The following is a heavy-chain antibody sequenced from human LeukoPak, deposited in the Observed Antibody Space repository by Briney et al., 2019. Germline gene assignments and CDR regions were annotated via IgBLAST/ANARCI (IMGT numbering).Heavy chain of an antibody. J-gene: IGHJ6*02. Sequence: GGSLRLSCAASGFTFSSYWMSWVRQAPGKGLEWVANIKQDGSEKHFGDSVKGRFTISGDNAKKSLYLQMNSLRAEDTAVYYCARDLNIVVVPAHGMDVWGQGTTVTVSS. D-gene: IGHD2-2*01. V-gene: IGHV3-7*01. CDR1: GFTFSSYW. CDR3: ARDLNIVVVPAHGMDV. CDR2: IKQDGSEK.